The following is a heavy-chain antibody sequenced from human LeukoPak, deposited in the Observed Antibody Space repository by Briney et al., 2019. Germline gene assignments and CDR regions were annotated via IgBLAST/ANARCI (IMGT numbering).Heavy chain of an antibody. J-gene: IGHJ5*02. CDR1: GLHFSGTA. CDR3: AKDGAQYSSGPECDP. CDR2: ISHDGMNA. Sequence: GGSLRLSCAASGLHFSGTAMSWVRQAPGKGLEWVSAISHDGMNAYYADSVKGRFTISRDNSKKTVSLEMSSLTAADTGVYYCAKDGAQYSSGPECDPRGEGALVTVSP. V-gene: IGHV3-23*01. D-gene: IGHD6-19*01.